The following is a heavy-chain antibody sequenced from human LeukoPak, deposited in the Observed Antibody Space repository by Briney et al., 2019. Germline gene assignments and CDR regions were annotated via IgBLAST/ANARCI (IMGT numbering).Heavy chain of an antibody. CDR1: GGSISSYY. CDR3: ARTLGYCSGRSCNGDAFDI. Sequence: SETLSLTCTVSGGSISSYYWSWIRQPPGKGLEWIGYIYYSGSTNYNPSLKSRVTMSVDTSKTQFSLKLSSVSAADTAVYYCARTLGYCSGRSCNGDAFDIWNQGTMVTVSS. V-gene: IGHV4-59*01. J-gene: IGHJ3*02. CDR2: IYYSGST. D-gene: IGHD2-15*01.